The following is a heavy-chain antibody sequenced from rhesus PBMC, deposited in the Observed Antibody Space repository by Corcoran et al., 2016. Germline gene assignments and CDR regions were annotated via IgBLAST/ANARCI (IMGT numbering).Heavy chain of an antibody. Sequence: EVQLVESGGGLVQPGGSLRLSCAASGLTFSDYYMSWVRQAQEKGMEWVSSISSVSSYIYSTDSVKGRFTISRDNAKNALSLQMNSLKTEDTAVYYCTRGGYSWYFDLWGPGTPITISS. CDR1: GLTFSDYY. CDR3: TRGGYSWYFDL. CDR2: ISSVSSYI. V-gene: IGHV3S16*01. D-gene: IGHD5-42*01. J-gene: IGHJ2*01.